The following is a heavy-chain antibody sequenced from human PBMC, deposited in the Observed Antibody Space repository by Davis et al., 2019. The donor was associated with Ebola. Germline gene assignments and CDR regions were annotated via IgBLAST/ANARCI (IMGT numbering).Heavy chain of an antibody. V-gene: IGHV3-21*01. CDR3: ARGGSYDY. Sequence: GESLKISCAASGFTFSTYIMNWVRQAPGKGLEWVASISSTNSYIYCADSVKGRLTVSRDNAKRLLFLQMDTLRAEDTAVYYCARGGSYDYWGQGTLVTVSS. J-gene: IGHJ4*02. D-gene: IGHD1-26*01. CDR1: GFTFSTYI. CDR2: ISSTNSYI.